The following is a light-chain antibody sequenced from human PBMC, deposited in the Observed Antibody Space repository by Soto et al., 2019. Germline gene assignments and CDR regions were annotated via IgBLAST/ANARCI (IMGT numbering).Light chain of an antibody. J-gene: IGLJ2*01. CDR2: GNT. V-gene: IGLV1-40*01. CDR3: QSYDSSLSGRV. CDR1: NSNIGAGYD. Sequence: QSALTQPPSVSGAPGQRVTLSCTGRNSNIGAGYDVRWYQQLPGTAPKLLIYGNTNRPSGVPDRFSGSKSGTSASLAITGLQAGDEADYYCQSYDSSLSGRVFGGGTKVTVL.